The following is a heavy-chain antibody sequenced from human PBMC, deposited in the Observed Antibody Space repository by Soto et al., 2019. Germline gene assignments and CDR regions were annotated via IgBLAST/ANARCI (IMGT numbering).Heavy chain of an antibody. V-gene: IGHV3-23*04. J-gene: IGHJ2*01. CDR3: AKDQDNTDYYWIFDL. D-gene: IGHD4-17*01. Sequence: VQLVESGGGVVQPGRSLRLSCAASGFTFKNYAMHWVRQAPGKGLEWVSGMSERSGPPLYADSVKGRFTISRDNSKSTLYLEMNNLRPEDTAVYYCAKDQDNTDYYWIFDLWGRGTPVTVSS. CDR2: MSERSGPP. CDR1: GFTFKNYA.